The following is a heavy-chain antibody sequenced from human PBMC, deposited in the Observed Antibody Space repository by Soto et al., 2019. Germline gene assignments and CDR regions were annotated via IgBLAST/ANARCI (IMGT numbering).Heavy chain of an antibody. CDR1: GFTFSSYG. Sequence: QVQLVESGGGVVQPGRSLRLSCAASGFTFSSYGMHWVRQAPGKGLEWVAVIWYDGSNKYYADSVKGRFTISRDHSKHTLYLQITSLRAVGTAVQYCAGRVPGGAADGLGVWGQGTTVTVSS. CDR2: IWYDGSNK. J-gene: IGHJ6*02. D-gene: IGHD3-10*01. CDR3: AGRVPGGAADGLGV. V-gene: IGHV3-33*01.